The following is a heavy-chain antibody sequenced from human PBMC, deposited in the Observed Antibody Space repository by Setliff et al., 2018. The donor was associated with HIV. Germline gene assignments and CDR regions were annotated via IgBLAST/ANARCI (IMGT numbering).Heavy chain of an antibody. J-gene: IGHJ6*03. CDR2: ISDTSATT. Sequence: GGSLRLSCAASGFTFNTYTMNWVRQAPGKGLEWLSYISDTSATTSYADSVKGRFTISRDNSKNTLYLQMNSLRAEDTAVYYCARDQWGYSYGYYYYYYMDVWGKGTTVTVSS. CDR1: GFTFNTYT. D-gene: IGHD5-18*01. CDR3: ARDQWGYSYGYYYYYYMDV. V-gene: IGHV3-48*01.